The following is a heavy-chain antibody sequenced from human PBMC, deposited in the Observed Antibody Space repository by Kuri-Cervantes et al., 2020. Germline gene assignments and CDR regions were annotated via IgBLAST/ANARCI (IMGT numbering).Heavy chain of an antibody. V-gene: IGHV3-23*01. CDR2: ISGSGGST. CDR3: ARVGSSSRGRRFDP. D-gene: IGHD6-13*01. CDR1: GFTFNSYA. Sequence: GESLKISCAASGFTFNSYAMSWVRQAPGKGLEWVSAISGSGGSTYYADSVKGRFTISRDNSKNTLYLQMNSLRAEDTAVYYCARVGSSSRGRRFDPWGQGTLVTVSS. J-gene: IGHJ5*02.